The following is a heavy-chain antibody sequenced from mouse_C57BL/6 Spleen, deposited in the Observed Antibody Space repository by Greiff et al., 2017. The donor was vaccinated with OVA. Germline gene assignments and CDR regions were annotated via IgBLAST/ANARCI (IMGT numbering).Heavy chain of an antibody. J-gene: IGHJ4*01. V-gene: IGHV1-81*01. CDR2: IYPRSGNT. CDR3: ARGGRAMDY. CDR1: GYTFTSYG. Sequence: VKLQESGAELARPGASVKLSCKASGYTFTSYGISWVKQRTGQGLEWIGEIYPRSGNTYYNEKFKGKATLTADKSSSTAYMELRSLTSEDSAVYFCARGGRAMDYWGQGTSVTVSS.